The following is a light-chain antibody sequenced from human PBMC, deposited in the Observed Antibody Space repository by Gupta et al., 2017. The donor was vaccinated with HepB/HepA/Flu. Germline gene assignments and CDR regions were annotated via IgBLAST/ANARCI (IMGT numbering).Light chain of an antibody. CDR2: WAS. V-gene: IGKV4-1*01. J-gene: IGKJ1*01. CDR1: QSVLYSSNNKNY. Sequence: DIVITQSPDSLSVSLGERATINCKSSQSVLYSSNNKNYLAWYQQKPGQPPKLLIYWASTREYGVPDRFSGGGSGTDFTLTSISRQAEDVAIYYCRQEYNTPWTFGQGTKVEIK. CDR3: RQEYNTPWT.